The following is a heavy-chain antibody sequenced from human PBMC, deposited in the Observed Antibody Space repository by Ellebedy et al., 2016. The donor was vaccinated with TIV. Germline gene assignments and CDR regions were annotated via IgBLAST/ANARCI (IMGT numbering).Heavy chain of an antibody. Sequence: GESLKISXAASGFSFSDYYMNWVRQVPGKRLEWISYFSGRGGIISYADSAKGRFTISRDNAQDTLFLHMSSLRAEDSAVYYCARGSYYFDSWGQGTPVTVSS. CDR2: FSGRGGII. V-gene: IGHV3-11*01. CDR3: ARGSYYFDS. CDR1: GFSFSDYY. J-gene: IGHJ4*02.